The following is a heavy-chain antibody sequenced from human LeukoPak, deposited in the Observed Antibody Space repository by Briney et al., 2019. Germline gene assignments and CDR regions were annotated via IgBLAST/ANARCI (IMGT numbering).Heavy chain of an antibody. J-gene: IGHJ4*02. CDR2: IWYDGSNK. V-gene: IGHV3-33*06. D-gene: IGHD6-19*01. Sequence: GGSLRLSCAASGFTFSSYGMHWVRQAPGKGLEWVAVIWYDGSNKYYADSVKGRFTVSRDNSKNTLYLQMNSLRAEDTAVYYCAKDSRYSSGWYPHYWGQGTLVTVSS. CDR3: AKDSRYSSGWYPHY. CDR1: GFTFSSYG.